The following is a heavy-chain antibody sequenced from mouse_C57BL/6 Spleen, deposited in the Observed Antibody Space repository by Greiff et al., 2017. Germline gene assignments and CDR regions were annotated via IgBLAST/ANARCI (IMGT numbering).Heavy chain of an antibody. CDR3: ARGRDKSLDY. V-gene: IGHV1-69*01. CDR2: IDPSDSYT. CDR1: GYTFTSYW. J-gene: IGHJ2*01. Sequence: QVQLQQPGAELVMPGASVKLSCKASGYTFTSYWMHWVKQRPGQGLEWIGEIDPSDSYTNYNQKFKGKSTLTVDKSSSTAYMQLSSLTSEDSAVYYCARGRDKSLDYWGQGTTLTVSS.